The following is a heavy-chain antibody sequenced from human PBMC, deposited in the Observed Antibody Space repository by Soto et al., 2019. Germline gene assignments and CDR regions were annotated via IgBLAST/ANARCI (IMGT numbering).Heavy chain of an antibody. D-gene: IGHD6-19*01. J-gene: IGHJ4*02. CDR2: ISYDGSNK. CDR3: AKGTYSSGWYCNY. Sequence: GGSLRLSCAASGFTFSSYGMHRVRQAPGKGLEWVAVISYDGSNKYYADSVKGRFTISRDNSKNTLYLQMNSLRAEDTAVYYCAKGTYSSGWYCNYWGQGTLVTVSS. CDR1: GFTFSSYG. V-gene: IGHV3-30*18.